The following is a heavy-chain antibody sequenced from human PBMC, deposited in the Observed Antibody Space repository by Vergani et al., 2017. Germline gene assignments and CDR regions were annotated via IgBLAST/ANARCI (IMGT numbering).Heavy chain of an antibody. V-gene: IGHV4-34*01. J-gene: IGHJ4*02. CDR2: INHSGST. D-gene: IGHD1-26*01. CDR3: AREGWGGYFDY. CDR1: GGSFSGYY. Sequence: QVQLQQWGAGLLKPSETLSLTCAVYGGSFSGYYWSWIRQPPGKGLEWSGEINHSGSTNYNPSLKSRVTISVDTSKNQFSLKLSSVTAADTAVYYCAREGWGGYFDYWGQGTLVTVSS.